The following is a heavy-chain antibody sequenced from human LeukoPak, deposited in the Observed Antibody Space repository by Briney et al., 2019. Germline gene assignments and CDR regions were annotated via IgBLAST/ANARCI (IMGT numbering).Heavy chain of an antibody. CDR1: GFTFSSYA. Sequence: PGGSLRLSCAASGFTFSSYAMTWVRQAPGKGLEWISYISTSGASTYYADSVRGRFTISRDNAKDSLYLRMDTLRVEDSAVYYCARERGYNYGYSGYYDHWGQGILVSVSS. V-gene: IGHV3-48*03. CDR2: ISTSGAST. D-gene: IGHD5-18*01. CDR3: ARERGYNYGYSGYYDH. J-gene: IGHJ4*02.